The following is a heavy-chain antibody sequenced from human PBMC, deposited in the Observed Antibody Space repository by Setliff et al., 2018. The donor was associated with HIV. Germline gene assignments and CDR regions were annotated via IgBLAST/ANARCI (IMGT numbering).Heavy chain of an antibody. V-gene: IGHV4-59*01. J-gene: IGHJ5*01. CDR2: ASYSGGA. CDR1: GGSIRTYS. CDR3: ARAPVGVGQLDS. D-gene: IGHD2-21*01. Sequence: PSETLSLTCTVSGGSIRTYSWSWIRQPPGRGLDWIGYASYSGGANYNPSLKSRVTISLDTSKNQFSLKLNYVTAADTAVYYCARAPVGVGQLDSWGQGTLVTVSS.